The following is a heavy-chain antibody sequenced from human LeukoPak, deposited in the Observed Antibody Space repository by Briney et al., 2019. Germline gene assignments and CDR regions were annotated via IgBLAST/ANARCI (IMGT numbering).Heavy chain of an antibody. CDR1: GFTFSSYA. J-gene: IGHJ4*02. V-gene: IGHV3-23*01. CDR3: AKGRGMIPNCFDY. Sequence: GGSLRLSCAASGFTFSSYAMSWVREAPGKGLEWVSAISGSGGSTYYADSVKGRFTISRDNSKNTLYLQMNSLRAEDTAVYYCAKGRGMIPNCFDYWGQGTLVTVSS. CDR2: ISGSGGST. D-gene: IGHD3-22*01.